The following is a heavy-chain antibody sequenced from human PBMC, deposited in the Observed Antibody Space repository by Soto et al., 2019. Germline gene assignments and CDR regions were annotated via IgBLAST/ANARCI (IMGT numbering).Heavy chain of an antibody. CDR1: GFTFSSYG. J-gene: IGHJ6*02. Sequence: QVQLVESGGGVVQPGRSLRLSCAASGFTFSSYGMHWVRQAPGKGLEWVAVIWYDGSNKYYADSVKGRFTISRDNSKNTLYLQMNSLRAEDTAVYYGARGHYYYYYGMDVWGQGTTVTVSS. CDR3: ARGHYYYYYGMDV. V-gene: IGHV3-33*01. CDR2: IWYDGSNK.